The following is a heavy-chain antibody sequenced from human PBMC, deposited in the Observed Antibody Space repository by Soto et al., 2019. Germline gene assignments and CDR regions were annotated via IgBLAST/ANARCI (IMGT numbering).Heavy chain of an antibody. Sequence: QITLKESGPTLVKPTQTLTLTCTFYGFSLSTSGVGVGWIRQPPGKALEWLALIYWDDDKRYSPSLKSRLTITKDTSKNQVVLTMTNMDPVDTATYYRAHRRLVLWFGELPKDDWYFDLWGRGTLVTVSS. J-gene: IGHJ2*01. V-gene: IGHV2-5*02. CDR1: GFSLSTSGVG. D-gene: IGHD3-10*01. CDR2: IYWDDDK. CDR3: AHRRLVLWFGELPKDDWYFDL.